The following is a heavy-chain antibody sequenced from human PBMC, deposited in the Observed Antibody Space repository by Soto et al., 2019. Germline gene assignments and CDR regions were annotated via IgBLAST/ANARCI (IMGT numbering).Heavy chain of an antibody. J-gene: IGHJ5*02. CDR3: ARVKAAAGTSWFDP. D-gene: IGHD6-13*01. CDR1: GGTFSSYA. Sequence: SVKVSCKASGGTFSSYAISWVRQAPGQGLEWMGGIIPIFGTANYAQKFQGRVTITADESTSTAYMELSSLRSEDTAVYYCARVKAAAGTSWFDPWGQGTLVTVSS. V-gene: IGHV1-69*13. CDR2: IIPIFGTA.